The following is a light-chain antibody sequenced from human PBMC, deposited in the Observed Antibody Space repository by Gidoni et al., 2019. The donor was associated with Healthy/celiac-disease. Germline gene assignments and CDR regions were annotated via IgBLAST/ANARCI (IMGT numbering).Light chain of an antibody. Sequence: DVVMPQSPLSLPVTLGQPASISCRSSQSLVSSDGNTYLNWFQQRPGQSPRRLIYKVSNRDSGVPDRFSGSGSGTDFTLKISRVEAEDVGVYYCMQGTHWPPWTFGQETKVEIK. J-gene: IGKJ1*01. CDR1: QSLVSSDGNTY. CDR3: MQGTHWPPWT. V-gene: IGKV2-30*01. CDR2: KVS.